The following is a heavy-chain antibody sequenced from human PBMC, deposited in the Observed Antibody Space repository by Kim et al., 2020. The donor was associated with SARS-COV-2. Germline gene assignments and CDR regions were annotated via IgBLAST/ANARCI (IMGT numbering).Heavy chain of an antibody. D-gene: IGHD3-10*01. J-gene: IGHJ4*02. V-gene: IGHV3-15*01. Sequence: GRFTISRDDSKNTLYLQMNSLKTEDTAVYYCTTDPPSNYYGSVSYPFDYWGQGTLVTVSS. CDR3: TTDPPSNYYGSVSYPFDY.